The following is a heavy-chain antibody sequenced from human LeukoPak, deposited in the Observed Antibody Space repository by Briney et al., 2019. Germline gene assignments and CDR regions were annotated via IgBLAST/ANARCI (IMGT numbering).Heavy chain of an antibody. CDR3: ARDIVVVPAAMAYYYYGMDV. V-gene: IGHV1-18*01. Sequence: ASVKVSCKASGYTFTSYGISGVRQAPGQGLEWMGWISAYNGNTNYAQKLQGRVTMTTDTSTSTAYMELGSLRSDDTAVYYCARDIVVVPAAMAYYYYGMDVWGQGTTVTVSS. D-gene: IGHD2-2*01. J-gene: IGHJ6*02. CDR2: ISAYNGNT. CDR1: GYTFTSYG.